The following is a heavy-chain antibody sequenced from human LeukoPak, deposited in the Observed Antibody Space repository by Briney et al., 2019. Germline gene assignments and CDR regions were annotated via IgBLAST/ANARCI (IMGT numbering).Heavy chain of an antibody. CDR3: ASSDSSGYYHDAFDI. V-gene: IGHV3-48*03. D-gene: IGHD3-22*01. Sequence: GGSLRLSCAASEFTFSSYEMNWVRQAPGKGLEWVSYISMSGTTIYYADSVKGRFTISRDNAKNSLYLQMNSLRAEDTAVYYCASSDSSGYYHDAFDIWGQGTMVTVSS. J-gene: IGHJ3*02. CDR1: EFTFSSYE. CDR2: ISMSGTTI.